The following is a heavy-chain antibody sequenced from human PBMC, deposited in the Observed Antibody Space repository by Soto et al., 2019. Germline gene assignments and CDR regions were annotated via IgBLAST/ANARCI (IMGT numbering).Heavy chain of an antibody. V-gene: IGHV4-59*08. J-gene: IGHJ5*02. CDR2: IYYSGST. D-gene: IGHD3-16*02. CDR3: ARHVAQYDYIWGSYRYQWFDP. Sequence: SETLSLTCTVSGGSISSYYWSWIRQPPGKGLEWIGYIYYSGSTNYNPSLKSRVTISVDTSKNQCSLKLSSVTAADTAVYYCARHVAQYDYIWGSYRYQWFDPWGQGTLVTVSS. CDR1: GGSISSYY.